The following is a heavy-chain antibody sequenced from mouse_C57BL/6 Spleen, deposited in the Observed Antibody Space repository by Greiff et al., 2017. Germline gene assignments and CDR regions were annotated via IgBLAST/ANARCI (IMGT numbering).Heavy chain of an antibody. D-gene: IGHD1-2*01. CDR3: AREEITTALYYYAMDF. CDR2: IDPNSGGT. CDR1: GYTFTSYW. V-gene: IGHV1-72*01. Sequence: QVQLQQPGAELVKPGASVKLSCKASGYTFTSYWMHWVKQRPGRGLEWIGRIDPNSGGTKYNEKFKSKATLTVDKPSSTAYMQLNSLTSEDSAVYYCAREEITTALYYYAMDFGGQGTSVTGSS. J-gene: IGHJ4*01.